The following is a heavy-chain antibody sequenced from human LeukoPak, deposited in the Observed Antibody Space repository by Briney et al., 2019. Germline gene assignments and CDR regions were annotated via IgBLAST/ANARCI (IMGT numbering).Heavy chain of an antibody. Sequence: GSLRLPCAASGFTLGRYWMHWFRQAPGTGLVWVARSNSDGKITDYADSVRGRFTTSRDNTKNTVYLQMSSLRAEDTGVYYCARDHHDFWSGYPNYWGQGTLVIVSS. D-gene: IGHD3-3*01. CDR2: SNSDGKIT. CDR1: GFTLGRYW. V-gene: IGHV3-74*01. J-gene: IGHJ4*02. CDR3: ARDHHDFWSGYPNY.